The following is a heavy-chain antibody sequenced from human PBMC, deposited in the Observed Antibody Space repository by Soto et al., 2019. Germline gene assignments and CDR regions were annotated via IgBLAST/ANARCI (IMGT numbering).Heavy chain of an antibody. J-gene: IGHJ5*02. V-gene: IGHV3-30*03. CDR2: ISYDGRNK. Sequence: GGSLRLSCATSGFVSNDYDIHWVRQAPGKGLAWLASISYDGRNKYYADSVKGRFTISRDNSKNTLSLQINSLGAEDTAVYYCSRGIKGGLDAWGPGTLVTVSS. D-gene: IGHD2-21*01. CDR3: SRGIKGGLDA. CDR1: GFVSNDYD.